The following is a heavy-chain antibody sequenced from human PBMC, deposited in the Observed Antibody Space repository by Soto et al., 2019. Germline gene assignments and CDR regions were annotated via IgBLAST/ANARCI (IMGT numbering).Heavy chain of an antibody. V-gene: IGHV3-74*01. D-gene: IGHD4-17*01. J-gene: IGHJ4*02. CDR2: INSDGSST. Sequence: GGVLRLSCAASGFTFISYWMHWVRQAPGKGLVWVSRINSDGSSTSYADSVKGRFTISRDNAKNTLYLQMNSLRAEDTAVYYCARESVSDYGDYSIDYWGQGTLVTVSS. CDR1: GFTFISYW. CDR3: ARESVSDYGDYSIDY.